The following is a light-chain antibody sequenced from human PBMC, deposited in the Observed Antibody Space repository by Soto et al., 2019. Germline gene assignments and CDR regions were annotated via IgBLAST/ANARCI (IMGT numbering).Light chain of an antibody. V-gene: IGLV2-23*02. CDR1: SSDVGSYNL. J-gene: IGLJ1*01. Sequence: QSLLTQPASVTGSPGQSIPISCTGTSSDVGSYNLVSWYQQHPGKAPKLMIYEVSKRPSGVSNRFSGSKSGNTASLTISGLQAEDEADYYCCSYAGSSTFWVFGTGTKVTVL. CDR2: EVS. CDR3: CSYAGSSTFWV.